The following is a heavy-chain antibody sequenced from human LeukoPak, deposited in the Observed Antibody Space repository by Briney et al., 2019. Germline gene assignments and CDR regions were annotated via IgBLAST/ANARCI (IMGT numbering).Heavy chain of an antibody. CDR1: GFSLRTHS. D-gene: IGHD3-9*01. CDR3: TRDGHGDGFLTGYAYFGMDV. Sequence: GGSLRLSCDASGFSLRTHSMNWFRQAPGKGLEWVSSISISSNYIYYADSVKGRFTISRDNAKNSLYLQMNDLRVEDTALYFCTRDGHGDGFLTGYAYFGMDVWGQGTTVTVSS. J-gene: IGHJ6*02. CDR2: ISISSNYI. V-gene: IGHV3-21*01.